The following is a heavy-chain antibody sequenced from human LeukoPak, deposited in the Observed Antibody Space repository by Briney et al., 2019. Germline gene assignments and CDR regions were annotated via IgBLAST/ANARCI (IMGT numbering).Heavy chain of an antibody. CDR3: AKGDQGYCSSTSCYMDN. CDR1: GFIFDDYA. Sequence: GWSLRLSCAASGFIFDDYAMHWVRQAPGKGLEWVSGISWNSGSIAYADSVKGRFTISRDNAKNSLYLQMNSLRAEDMAVYYCAKGDQGYCSSTSCYMDNWGQGTLVTVSS. V-gene: IGHV3-9*03. J-gene: IGHJ4*02. D-gene: IGHD2-2*02. CDR2: ISWNSGSI.